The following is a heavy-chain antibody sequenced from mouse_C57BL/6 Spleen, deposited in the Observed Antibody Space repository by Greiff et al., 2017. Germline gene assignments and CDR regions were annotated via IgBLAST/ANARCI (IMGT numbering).Heavy chain of an antibody. Sequence: QVQLQQSGPELVKPGASVKISCKASGYAFSSSWMNWVKQRPGKGLEWIGRIYPGDGDTNYNGKFKGKATLTADKSSSTAYMQLSSLTSEDSAVYFCARPYYGSSYDYAMDYWGQGTSVTVSS. D-gene: IGHD1-1*01. CDR2: IYPGDGDT. V-gene: IGHV1-82*01. CDR1: GYAFSSSW. CDR3: ARPYYGSSYDYAMDY. J-gene: IGHJ4*01.